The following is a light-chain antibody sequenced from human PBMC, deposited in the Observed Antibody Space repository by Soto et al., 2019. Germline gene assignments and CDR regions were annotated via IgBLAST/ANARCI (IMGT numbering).Light chain of an antibody. V-gene: IGKV1-9*01. J-gene: IGKJ3*01. CDR1: QGISSY. Sequence: IQLTQSPSSLSASVGDRVTITCRASQGISSYLAWYQQKPGKAPKLLLYAASTLQSGVPSRFSGSGSGTDFTLTISSLQPEDFATYYCQQLNSYPRGTFGPGTKVDIK. CDR3: QQLNSYPRGT. CDR2: AAS.